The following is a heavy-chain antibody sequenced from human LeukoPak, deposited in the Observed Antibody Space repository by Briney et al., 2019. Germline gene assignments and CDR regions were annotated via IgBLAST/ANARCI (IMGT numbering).Heavy chain of an antibody. Sequence: PSETLSLTCAVSGGSISSGAYSWNWIRQPPGKGLERIGFMRQGGSTFYNPSFTSRVIISADRSGNHFSLSVTSVTAADTAVYFCARAPGFGSNLGFDNWGQGTLVTVYS. J-gene: IGHJ4*02. D-gene: IGHD4-23*01. CDR3: ARAPGFGSNLGFDN. CDR1: GGSISSGAYS. V-gene: IGHV4-30-2*01. CDR2: MRQGGST.